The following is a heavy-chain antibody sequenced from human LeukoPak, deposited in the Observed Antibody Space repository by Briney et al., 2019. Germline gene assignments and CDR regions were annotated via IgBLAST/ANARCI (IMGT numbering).Heavy chain of an antibody. CDR2: IYYSGST. V-gene: IGHV4-39*01. CDR1: GGSISSRSYY. D-gene: IGHD1-26*01. Sequence: SETLSLTCTVSGGSISSRSYYWGWIRQPPGKGLEWIGSIYYSGSTYYNPSLKSRVTIPVDTSKNQFSLKLSSVTAADTAVYYCARHGVGATKGSDAFGIWGQGTMVTVSS. CDR3: ARHGVGATKGSDAFGI. J-gene: IGHJ3*02.